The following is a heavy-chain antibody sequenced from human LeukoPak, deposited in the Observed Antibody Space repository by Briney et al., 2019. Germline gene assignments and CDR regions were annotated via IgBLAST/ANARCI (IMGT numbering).Heavy chain of an antibody. D-gene: IGHD6-19*01. CDR2: ISGSGDNT. J-gene: IGHJ4*02. CDR1: GFTFSAYN. V-gene: IGHV3-23*01. CDR3: AKYSWGAVAAPFDY. Sequence: PGGSLRLSCAASGFTFSAYNMNWVRRTPGKGLEWVSGISGSGDNTYYADSVKGRFTISRDNFKNTVYVQMKNLRAEDTAVYYCAKYSWGAVAAPFDYWGQGALVTVSS.